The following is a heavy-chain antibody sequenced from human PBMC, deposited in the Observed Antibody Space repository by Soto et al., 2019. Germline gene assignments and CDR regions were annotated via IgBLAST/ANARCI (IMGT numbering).Heavy chain of an antibody. CDR1: GGSFSGYY. CDR2: INHSGST. Sequence: SETLSLTCAVYGGSFSGYYWSWIRQPPGKGLEWIGEINHSGSTNYNPSLKSRVTISVDTSKNQFSLKLSSVTAADTAVYYCARGGGGGAARPLHYMDVWGKGTTVTVSS. V-gene: IGHV4-34*01. J-gene: IGHJ6*03. D-gene: IGHD6-6*01. CDR3: ARGGGGGAARPLHYMDV.